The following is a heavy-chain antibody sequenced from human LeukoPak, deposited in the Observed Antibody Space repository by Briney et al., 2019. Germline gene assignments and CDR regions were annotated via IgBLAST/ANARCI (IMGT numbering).Heavy chain of an antibody. CDR3: ARDRRAPLNYYYYMDV. CDR1: GGSLSSYY. V-gene: IGHV4-4*07. CDR2: IYTSGST. D-gene: IGHD1-26*01. J-gene: IGHJ6*03. Sequence: PSETLSLTCTVSGGSLSSYYWSWIRQPAGKGREWIGRIYTSGSTNYNPSLKSRVTMSVYTSKNQFTLKLSSVTAADTAVYYCARDRRAPLNYYYYMDVWGKGTTVTVSS.